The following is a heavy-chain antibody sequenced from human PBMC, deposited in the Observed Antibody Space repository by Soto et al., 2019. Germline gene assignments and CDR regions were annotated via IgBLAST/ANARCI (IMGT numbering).Heavy chain of an antibody. CDR2: IPYDGSNK. Sequence: SLRLSCASSGFTFSNYGMHWVRQAPGKGLEWVAVIPYDGSNKCYADSVKGRFTISRDNSKNTVSLQMNSLRAEDTAVYYCARREQLAPYYFHYYGMDVWGQGTTVTVSS. CDR1: GFTFSNYG. J-gene: IGHJ6*02. D-gene: IGHD6-6*01. V-gene: IGHV3-30*03. CDR3: ARREQLAPYYFHYYGMDV.